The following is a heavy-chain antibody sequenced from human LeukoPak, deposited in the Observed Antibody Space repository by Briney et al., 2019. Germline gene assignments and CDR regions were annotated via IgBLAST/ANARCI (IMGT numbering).Heavy chain of an antibody. Sequence: QPGGSLRLSCAASGFTFSSYEMNWVRQAPGKGLEWVSYISSSGSTIYYADSVKGRFTISRDNAKNSLYLQMNSLRAEDTAVYYCARALGWNDDAFDIWGQGTMVTVSS. D-gene: IGHD1-1*01. CDR2: ISSSGSTI. CDR3: ARALGWNDDAFDI. J-gene: IGHJ3*02. CDR1: GFTFSSYE. V-gene: IGHV3-48*03.